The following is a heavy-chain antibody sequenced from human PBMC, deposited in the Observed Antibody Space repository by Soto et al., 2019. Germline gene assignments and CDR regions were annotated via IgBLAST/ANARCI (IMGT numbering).Heavy chain of an antibody. CDR1: GGSISSSSYY. D-gene: IGHD3-3*01. CDR3: ARRGYYDFWSGYHTLSYFDY. Sequence: SETLSLTCTVSGGSISSSSYYWGWIRQPPGKGLEWIGSIYYSGSTYYNPSLKSRVTISVDTSKNQFSLKLSSVTAADTAVYYCARRGYYDFWSGYHTLSYFDYWGQGTLVTVSS. J-gene: IGHJ4*02. CDR2: IYYSGST. V-gene: IGHV4-39*01.